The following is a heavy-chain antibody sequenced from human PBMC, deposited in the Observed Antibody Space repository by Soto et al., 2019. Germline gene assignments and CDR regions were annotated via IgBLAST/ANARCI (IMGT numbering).Heavy chain of an antibody. J-gene: IGHJ4*02. Sequence: ASVKVSCKATGYTFTSYGISWVRQAPGQGLEWMGWISAYNGNTNYAQKLQGRVTMTTDTSTSTAYMELRSLRSDDTAVYYCARSRSSGWYLEFDYWGQGTLVTVSS. CDR2: ISAYNGNT. CDR1: GYTFTSYG. D-gene: IGHD6-19*01. V-gene: IGHV1-18*01. CDR3: ARSRSSGWYLEFDY.